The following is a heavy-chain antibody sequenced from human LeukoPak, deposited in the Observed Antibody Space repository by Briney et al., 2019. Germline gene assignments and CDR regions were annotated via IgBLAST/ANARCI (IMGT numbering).Heavy chain of an antibody. J-gene: IGHJ4*02. D-gene: IGHD3-16*01. V-gene: IGHV3-48*01. CDR3: ARAGGALDY. Sequence: GGSLRLSCAASGFTFSSYSMNWVRQAPGKGLEWVSFISSSSSTIYYADSVKGRFTTSRDNAKNSLYLQMNSLRAEDTAVYYCARAGGALDYWGQGTLVTVSS. CDR1: GFTFSSYS. CDR2: ISSSSSTI.